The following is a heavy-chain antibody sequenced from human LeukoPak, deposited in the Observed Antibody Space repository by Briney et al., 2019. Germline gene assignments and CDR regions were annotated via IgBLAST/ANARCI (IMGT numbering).Heavy chain of an antibody. Sequence: PGGSLRLSCAASGFTVSSNYMSWVRQAPGKGLEWVSVIYSGGSTYYADSVKGRFTISRDNSKNTLYLQMNSLRAEDTPVYYCARDRGSSWIFDYWGQGTLVTVSS. D-gene: IGHD6-13*01. CDR2: IYSGGST. J-gene: IGHJ4*02. V-gene: IGHV3-66*01. CDR1: GFTVSSNY. CDR3: ARDRGSSWIFDY.